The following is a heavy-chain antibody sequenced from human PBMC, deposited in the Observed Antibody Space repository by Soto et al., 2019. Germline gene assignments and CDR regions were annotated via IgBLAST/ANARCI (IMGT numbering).Heavy chain of an antibody. V-gene: IGHV3-23*01. D-gene: IGHD2-15*01. CDR3: VKFQLGGDVFAI. CDR2: ITGSGGNT. CDR1: GFIFSNYA. Sequence: EVHLLESGGGLVQPGGSLRLSCAASGFIFSNYAMTWVRQASVKGLEWVSGITGSGGNTYYADSVKGRFTISRDNSKNTLYLQMTSLRAEDTAIYYCVKFQLGGDVFAIWGQGTMVTVSS. J-gene: IGHJ3*02.